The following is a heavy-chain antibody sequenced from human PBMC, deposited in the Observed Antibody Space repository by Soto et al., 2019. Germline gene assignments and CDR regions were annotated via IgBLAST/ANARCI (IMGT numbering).Heavy chain of an antibody. Sequence: EVQLVESGGGLVKPGGSLRLSCAASGFTFSSYSMNWVRQATGKGLEWVSSISSSSSYIYYADSVKGRFTISRDNAKNSLFLQMNSVGAEDTAMYYCERDGRYCSGGSCYLYYFDYWGQGTLVTVS. CDR2: ISSSSSYI. J-gene: IGHJ4*02. CDR1: GFTFSSYS. CDR3: ERDGRYCSGGSCYLYYFDY. V-gene: IGHV3-21*01. D-gene: IGHD2-15*01.